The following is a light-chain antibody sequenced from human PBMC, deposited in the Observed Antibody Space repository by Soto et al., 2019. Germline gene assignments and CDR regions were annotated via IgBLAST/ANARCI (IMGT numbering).Light chain of an antibody. V-gene: IGLV2-8*01. Sequence: QSALTQPPSASGSPRQSVTISCTGTISDVGAYNYVSWYQHHPGKAPKLMVYEVNKRPSGVPDRFSGSKSGNTASLTVSGLQAEDEADYYCTSHAGTINLTHIYGTGTNVTV. CDR3: TSHAGTINLTHI. CDR1: ISDVGAYNY. CDR2: EVN. J-gene: IGLJ1*01.